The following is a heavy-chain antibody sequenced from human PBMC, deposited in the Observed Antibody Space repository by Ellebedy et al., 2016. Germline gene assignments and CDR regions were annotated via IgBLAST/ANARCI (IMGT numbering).Heavy chain of an antibody. D-gene: IGHD4-17*01. J-gene: IGHJ5*02. Sequence: GESLKISCAASGIGFSDFFMGWVRRAPGKGLEWVATISAGGETTYLADSVRGRFTVSRDNSKYILYLHMNNLRADDTAVYYCRPGHYANLWGQGTLVTVSS. CDR3: RPGHYANL. CDR1: GIGFSDFF. CDR2: ISAGGETT. V-gene: IGHV3-23*01.